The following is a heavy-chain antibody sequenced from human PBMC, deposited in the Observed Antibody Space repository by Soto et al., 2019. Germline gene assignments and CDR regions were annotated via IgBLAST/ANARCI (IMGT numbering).Heavy chain of an antibody. Sequence: ESGGGVVQPGRSLRLSCAASGFTFSSYAMHWVRQAPGKGLEWVAVISYDGSNKYYADSVKGRFTISRDNSKNTLYLQMNSLRAEDTAVYYCARERSRSITIFGVVKKRYYYYGMDVWGQGTTVTVSS. CDR2: ISYDGSNK. D-gene: IGHD3-3*01. J-gene: IGHJ6*02. CDR3: ARERSRSITIFGVVKKRYYYYGMDV. CDR1: GFTFSSYA. V-gene: IGHV3-30-3*01.